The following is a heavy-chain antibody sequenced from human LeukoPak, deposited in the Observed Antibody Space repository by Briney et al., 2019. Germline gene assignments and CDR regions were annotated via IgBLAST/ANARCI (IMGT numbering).Heavy chain of an antibody. V-gene: IGHV3-23*01. CDR1: GFTFSSYG. Sequence: PGGTLRLSCAASGFTFSSYGMSWVRQAPGKGLEWVSAISGSGGSTYYADSVKGRFTISRDNSKNTLYLQMNSLRAEDTAVYYCAKYGSGSPGGNWFDPWGQGTLVTVSS. D-gene: IGHD3-10*01. J-gene: IGHJ5*02. CDR3: AKYGSGSPGGNWFDP. CDR2: ISGSGGST.